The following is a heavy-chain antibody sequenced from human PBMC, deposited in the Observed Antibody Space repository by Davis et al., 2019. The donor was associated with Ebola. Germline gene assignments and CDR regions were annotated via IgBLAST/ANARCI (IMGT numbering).Heavy chain of an antibody. CDR2: IYYSGST. D-gene: IGHD5-18*01. J-gene: IGHJ4*02. CDR1: AFTFSTYT. Sequence: ESLKISCAASAFTFSTYTMSWIRQPPGKGLEWIGYIYYSGSTNYNPSLKSRVTISVDTSKNQFSLKLSSVTAADTAVYYCARSPTGGYSYGFNYWGQGTLVTVSS. V-gene: IGHV4-59*01. CDR3: ARSPTGGYSYGFNY.